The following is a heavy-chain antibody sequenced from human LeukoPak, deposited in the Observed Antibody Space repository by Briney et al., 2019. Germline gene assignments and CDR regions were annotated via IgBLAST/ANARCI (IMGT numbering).Heavy chain of an antibody. CDR1: GYTFRNYY. V-gene: IGHV1-2*02. CDR3: ARSPDILTGENFDY. J-gene: IGHJ4*02. Sequence: ASVKVSCKASGYTFRNYYMHWVRQAPGQGREWMGWINPNSGVTNYAQKFQGRVTMTRDMSISTAYMELSRLRSDDTAVYYCARSPDILTGENFDYWGQGTLVTVSS. D-gene: IGHD3-9*01. CDR2: INPNSGVT.